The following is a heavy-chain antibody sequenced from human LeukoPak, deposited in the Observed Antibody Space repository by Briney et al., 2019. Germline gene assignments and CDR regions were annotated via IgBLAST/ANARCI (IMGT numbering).Heavy chain of an antibody. CDR3: ARETAAAGSFIAINDY. D-gene: IGHD6-13*01. V-gene: IGHV4-4*02. CDR2: DSEST. Sequence: DSESTNYNPSLKSRATISVDRSKNQFSLKLRSVTAADTAMYYCARETAAAGSFIAINDYWGQETLVTVSS. J-gene: IGHJ4*02.